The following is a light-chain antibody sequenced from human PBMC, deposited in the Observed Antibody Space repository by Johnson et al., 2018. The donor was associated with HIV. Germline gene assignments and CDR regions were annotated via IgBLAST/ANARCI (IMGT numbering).Light chain of an antibody. CDR1: SSNIGNIY. V-gene: IGLV1-51*02. Sequence: QSVLTQPPSVSAAPGQKVTISCSGSSSNIGNIYVSWYHQLPGTAPKLLIYENNKRPSGISDRFSGSKSGTSATLGITGLQTGDEADYYCGTWHTSLSAGGVFGTGTKVTVL. CDR2: ENN. J-gene: IGLJ1*01. CDR3: GTWHTSLSAGGV.